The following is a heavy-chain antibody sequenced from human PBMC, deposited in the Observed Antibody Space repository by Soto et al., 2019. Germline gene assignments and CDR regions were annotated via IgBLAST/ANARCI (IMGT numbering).Heavy chain of an antibody. CDR1: GFALSPYW. Sequence: GGSLRLSCEASGFALSPYWMSWCRQAPGKGLEWVASMNQDGSVKHYVHSVRGRFTISRDNAKNSLFLQMNSLSAEDTAVYYCARLTEAVTTFGYWGQGTPVTVSS. J-gene: IGHJ4*02. CDR3: ARLTEAVTTFGY. CDR2: MNQDGSVK. V-gene: IGHV3-7*03. D-gene: IGHD1-1*01.